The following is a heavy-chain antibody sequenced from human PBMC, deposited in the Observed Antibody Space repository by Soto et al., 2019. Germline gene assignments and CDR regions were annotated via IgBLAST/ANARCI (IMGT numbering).Heavy chain of an antibody. J-gene: IGHJ3*02. Sequence: DTLSLTCVVSGGSFSTYYYNWIRQSPGKGLEWIGEINHSGNNNYSPSLKSRVTMSLDTSKNQFSLKLTSVTAADTAVYYCARGGSNDWQVAFDIWGQGTMVTVSS. CDR2: INHSGNN. V-gene: IGHV4-34*01. CDR1: GGSFSTYY. CDR3: ARGGSNDWQVAFDI. D-gene: IGHD3-9*01.